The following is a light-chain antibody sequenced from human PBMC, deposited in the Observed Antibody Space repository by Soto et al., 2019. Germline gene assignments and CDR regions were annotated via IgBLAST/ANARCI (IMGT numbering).Light chain of an antibody. V-gene: IGKV3-11*01. J-gene: IGKJ4*01. CDR1: QSVSSF. Sequence: IVLTQSPATLSLSPGERATLSCRASQSVSSFLAWYQQKPGLAPRLLIYDASNRATGIPARFSGSGSGTDFTLTISSLEPEDFAVYYCQQRSSWFTFGGGTKVEIK. CDR3: QQRSSWFT. CDR2: DAS.